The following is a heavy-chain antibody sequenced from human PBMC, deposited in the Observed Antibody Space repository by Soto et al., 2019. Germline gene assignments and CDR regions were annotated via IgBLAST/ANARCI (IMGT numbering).Heavy chain of an antibody. CDR2: INSDGSST. CDR3: ATLFSSGSSLDY. D-gene: IGHD3-10*01. V-gene: IGHV3-74*01. CDR1: GFTLRSYW. J-gene: IGHJ4*02. Sequence: EVQLVESGGGLVQPGGSLRLSCGASGFTLRSYWMHWVRQAPGKGLVWVSNINSDGSSTNYADSVKGRFTISRDNAKNTLYLQMNSLRADDTAVYYCATLFSSGSSLDYWGQRTLVTVSS.